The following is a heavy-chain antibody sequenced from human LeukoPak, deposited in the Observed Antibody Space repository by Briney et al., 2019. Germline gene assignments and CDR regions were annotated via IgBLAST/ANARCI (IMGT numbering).Heavy chain of an antibody. CDR2: INTITGNP. V-gene: IGHV7-4-1*02. J-gene: IGHJ4*02. D-gene: IGHD6-13*01. CDR3: ARDKNWYLFDY. CDR1: GYTFSDYT. Sequence: ASVKVSCKASGYTFSDYTMNWVRQAPGQGLEWVGWINTITGNPTYAQGFTGRFVFSLDTSVSTAYLQINSLKAEDTAVYYCARDKNWYLFDYWGQGTLVTVSS.